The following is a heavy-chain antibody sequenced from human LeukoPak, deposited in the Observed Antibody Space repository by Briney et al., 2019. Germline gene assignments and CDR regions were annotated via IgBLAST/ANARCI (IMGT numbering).Heavy chain of an antibody. CDR1: GFTLSSYA. Sequence: GGALRLSCVASGFTLSSYAMSSVRQAPGKGLEWVSSFSSGASTYYADSVKGRFTITRDNPKNTVYLQMNSMRAEDTAVYYCAKQRVSNGYYYFDYWGQGTLVTVSS. D-gene: IGHD3-22*01. V-gene: IGHV3-23*01. CDR3: AKQRVSNGYYYFDY. CDR2: FSSGAST. J-gene: IGHJ4*02.